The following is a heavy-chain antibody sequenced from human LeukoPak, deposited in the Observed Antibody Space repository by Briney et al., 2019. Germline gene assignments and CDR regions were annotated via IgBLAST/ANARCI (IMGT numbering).Heavy chain of an antibody. J-gene: IGHJ4*02. CDR3: AKDDRRISGWAFDY. D-gene: IGHD6-19*01. V-gene: IGHV3-23*01. CDR2: INNNGENT. Sequence: GGSLRLSRAASRFTFSGYVMNGVRQAPGKGLEWGSAINNNGENTYYADSLKGGFSISRDNSKNTLYLQKNSLRAEETAVYYCAKDDRRISGWAFDYWGQGTLVTVSS. CDR1: RFTFSGYV.